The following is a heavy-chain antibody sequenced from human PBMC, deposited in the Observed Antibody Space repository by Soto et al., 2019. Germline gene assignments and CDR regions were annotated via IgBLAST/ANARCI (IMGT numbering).Heavy chain of an antibody. CDR3: ARVDFGVGAFDI. D-gene: IGHD3-16*01. J-gene: IGHJ3*02. CDR1: GGSISSGGYY. CDR2: IYYSGST. Sequence: QVQLQESGPGLVKPSQTLSLTCTVSGGSISSGGYYWSWIRQHPGKGLEWIGYIYYSGSTYYNPSLKSRVSISVDTSKNQFSLKLSSVTAADTAGYYCARVDFGVGAFDIWGQGTMVPVSS. V-gene: IGHV4-31*03.